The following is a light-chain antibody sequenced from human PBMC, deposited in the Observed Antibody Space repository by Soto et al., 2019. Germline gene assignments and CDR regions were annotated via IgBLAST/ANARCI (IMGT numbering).Light chain of an antibody. CDR3: QHSYTAPWT. J-gene: IGKJ1*01. Sequence: DIQMTQSPSSLSASVGDRVTITCRASQSISRYLNWYQQKPGKVPRLLVYGASRLETGVPSRFSASGFGTEFTLTIRGLQSEDFATYYCQHSYTAPWTFGQGTKV. CDR1: QSISRY. V-gene: IGKV1-39*01. CDR2: GAS.